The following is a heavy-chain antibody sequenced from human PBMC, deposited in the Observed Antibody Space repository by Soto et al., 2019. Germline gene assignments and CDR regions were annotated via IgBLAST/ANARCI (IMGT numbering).Heavy chain of an antibody. Sequence: PGGSLRLSCTGSEFPFNNYAMSLVRQAPGKGLECVSGISADGACTYYAESVKGRFTISRDNYKNTVYLQMHRLRAEDTAVYYCAKCAVLLATSGGWCNWIVPWGQGTLVNVSS. D-gene: IGHD2-21*01. CDR1: EFPFNNYA. J-gene: IGHJ5*02. CDR3: AKCAVLLATSGGWCNWIVP. V-gene: IGHV3-23*01. CDR2: ISADGACT.